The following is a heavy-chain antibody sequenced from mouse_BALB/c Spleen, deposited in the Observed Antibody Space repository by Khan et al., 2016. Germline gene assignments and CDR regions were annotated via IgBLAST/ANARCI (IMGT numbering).Heavy chain of an antibody. V-gene: IGHV1-61*01. CDR1: GYTFTNYW. CDR3: VGPWDWYFDV. J-gene: IGHJ1*01. D-gene: IGHD3-3*01. Sequence: QVQLQQPGAELVRPGASVKLSCKASGYTFTNYWMNWVKQRPGQGLEWIGMIDPSDSETHYNQMFKDKATLTVDKSSSTAYMHLSSLTSAGSGVYYCVGPWDWYFDVWGAGTTVTVSA. CDR2: IDPSDSET.